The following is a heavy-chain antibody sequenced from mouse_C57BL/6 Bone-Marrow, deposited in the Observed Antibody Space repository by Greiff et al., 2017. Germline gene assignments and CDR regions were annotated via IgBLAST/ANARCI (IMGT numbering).Heavy chain of an antibody. Sequence: VQLQQSGPELVKPGASVKISCKASGYAFSSSWMNWVKQRPGKGLEWIGRIYPGDGDTNYNGKFKGKATLTADKSSSTAYMQLSSLTSGDSAVYCCARDAGNWFAYWGQGTLVTVSA. V-gene: IGHV1-82*01. D-gene: IGHD1-1*02. CDR2: IYPGDGDT. J-gene: IGHJ3*01. CDR3: ARDAGNWFAY. CDR1: GYAFSSSW.